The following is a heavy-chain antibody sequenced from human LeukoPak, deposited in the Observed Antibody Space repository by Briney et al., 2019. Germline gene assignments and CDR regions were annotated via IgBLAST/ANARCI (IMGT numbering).Heavy chain of an antibody. CDR3: ARNYDNSGYTAFGY. J-gene: IGHJ4*02. Sequence: SETLSLTCTVSGGSISSYYWSWIRQSPGKGLEWIGHIYSSGSTNYNPSLKSRVTNSIDTSKNQFSLKLSSVTAADTALYYCARNYDNSGYTAFGYWGRGTLVTVSS. D-gene: IGHD3-22*01. CDR2: IYSSGST. V-gene: IGHV4-59*01. CDR1: GGSISSYY.